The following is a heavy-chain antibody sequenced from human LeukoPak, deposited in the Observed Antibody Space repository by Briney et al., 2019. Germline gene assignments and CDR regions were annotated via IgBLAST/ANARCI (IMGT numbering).Heavy chain of an antibody. CDR1: GYTFTTYD. CDR2: MNLKSGNA. J-gene: IGHJ4*02. D-gene: IGHD6-19*01. V-gene: IGHV1-8*03. Sequence: ASVKVSCKASGYTFTTYDINWVRQATGQGLEWMGWMNLKSGNAGYAQNFQGRVTITRDTSISTVYMELSGLRSEDTAVYYCARVAGSIDYWGQGTLATVSS. CDR3: ARVAGSIDY.